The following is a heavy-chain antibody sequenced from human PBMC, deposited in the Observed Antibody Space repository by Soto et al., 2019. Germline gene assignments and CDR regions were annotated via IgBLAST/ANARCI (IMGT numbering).Heavy chain of an antibody. Sequence: EVQLVESGGGLVQPGGSLKVSCAASGFTFSDSAMHWVRQASGKGLEWVGRIRSKTNNYATAYAASVRGRFTISRDDSKNTVSLQMNSLKIEDTAVYYCARPRSTWYYDYWGQGTLVTVSS. D-gene: IGHD6-13*01. V-gene: IGHV3-73*02. CDR1: GFTFSDSA. CDR2: IRSKTNNYAT. J-gene: IGHJ4*02. CDR3: ARPRSTWYYDY.